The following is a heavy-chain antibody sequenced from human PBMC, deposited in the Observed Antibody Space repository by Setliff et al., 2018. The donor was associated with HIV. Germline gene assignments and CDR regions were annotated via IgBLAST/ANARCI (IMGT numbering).Heavy chain of an antibody. Sequence: SETLSLTCAVSGGSINTNNWWSWVRQPPGKGLEWIGEIYHSGTTNYKSLLKSRVTISVDKSKNQFSLKLSSVTAAVPAIYYCARDLRGWLGWGGYFDSWGQGTLVTVSS. J-gene: IGHJ4*02. CDR2: IYHSGTT. CDR3: ARDLRGWLGWGGYFDS. D-gene: IGHD6-19*01. V-gene: IGHV4-4*02. CDR1: GGSINTNNW.